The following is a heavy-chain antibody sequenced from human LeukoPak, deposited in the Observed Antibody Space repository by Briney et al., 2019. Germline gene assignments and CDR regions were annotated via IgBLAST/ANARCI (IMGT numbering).Heavy chain of an antibody. D-gene: IGHD5-12*01. J-gene: IGHJ3*02. CDR3: ARLGKMATNAFDS. V-gene: IGHV5-51*01. CDR2: IYPGDSDT. CDR1: GYSFTSYW. Sequence: GESLKISCEGSGYSFTSYWIGWVRQMPGKGLEWMGIIYPGDSDTRYSPSFQGQVTISADKSISTAYLQWSSLKASDTAMYYCARLGKMATNAFDSWGQGTMVTVSS.